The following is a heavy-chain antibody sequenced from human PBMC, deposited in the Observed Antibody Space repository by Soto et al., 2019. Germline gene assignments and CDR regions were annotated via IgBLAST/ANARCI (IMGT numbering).Heavy chain of an antibody. V-gene: IGHV3-30*18. J-gene: IGHJ6*02. Sequence: QVQLVESGGGVVQPGRSLRLSCAPSGFGFTTFAMRWVRQAPGKGLEWVAVISYDGSIKSYADSVKGRFTISRDNSKNTLYRQMNSLRTEDTAVCYCAKGSFGLGSSPRFFYGMDVWGQGTTVTVSS. CDR2: ISYDGSIK. CDR1: GFGFTTFA. CDR3: AKGSFGLGSSPRFFYGMDV. D-gene: IGHD3-10*01.